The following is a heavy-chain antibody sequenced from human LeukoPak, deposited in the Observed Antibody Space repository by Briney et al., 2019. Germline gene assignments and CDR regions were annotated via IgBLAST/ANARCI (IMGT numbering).Heavy chain of an antibody. J-gene: IGHJ4*02. V-gene: IGHV4-59*01. D-gene: IGHD6-19*01. CDR1: GGSISSYY. CDR3: ARDEGSGTFDY. Sequence: PSETLSLTCTVSGGSISSYYWSWIRQPPGKGLEWVGYIYYSGSTNYNPSLKSRVTISVDTTKNHFSLKLSSVTAADTAVYYCARDEGSGTFDYWGQGTLVTVSS. CDR2: IYYSGST.